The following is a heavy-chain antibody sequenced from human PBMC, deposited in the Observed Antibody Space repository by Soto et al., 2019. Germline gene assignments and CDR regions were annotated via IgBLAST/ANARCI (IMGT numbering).Heavy chain of an antibody. D-gene: IGHD6-19*01. CDR1: GFTFSGYG. J-gene: IGHJ4*02. CDR3: AKDRVSEHNNGWPQGS. V-gene: IGHV3-30*18. CDR2: ISNDGINK. Sequence: PGGSLRLSCAASGFTFSGYGMHWVRQAPGKGLEWVAVISNDGINKYDGDSVKGRFTIPRDNSKNTLYLQMNSLRAEDTAVYYCAKDRVSEHNNGWPQGSWGQGTQVTVSS.